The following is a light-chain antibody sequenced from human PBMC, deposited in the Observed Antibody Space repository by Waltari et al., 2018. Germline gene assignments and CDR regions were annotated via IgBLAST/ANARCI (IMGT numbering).Light chain of an antibody. CDR2: KAS. CDR3: QQYNSDSHS. J-gene: IGKJ2*01. V-gene: IGKV1-5*03. Sequence: DIQMTQSPSSLSPSVGDKVTITFRASQSISTWLAWFQLKPGKAPKLLIYKASNLESGVPSRFSGSGSGTEFTLTISSLLPEDFATYYCQQYNSDSHSFGQGTRLEIK. CDR1: QSISTW.